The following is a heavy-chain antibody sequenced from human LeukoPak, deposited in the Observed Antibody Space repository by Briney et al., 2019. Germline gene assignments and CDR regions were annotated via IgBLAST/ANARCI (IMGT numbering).Heavy chain of an antibody. D-gene: IGHD2-15*01. Sequence: SETLSLTCTVSGGSVSSGDYYWSWIRQPPGKGLEWIGYIYYSGSTYYNPSLKSRVTISVDTSKNQFSLKLSSVTAADTAVYYCAREVAASPSWSDPWGQGTLVTVSS. CDR1: GGSVSSGDYY. CDR2: IYYSGST. V-gene: IGHV4-30-4*01. CDR3: AREVAASPSWSDP. J-gene: IGHJ5*02.